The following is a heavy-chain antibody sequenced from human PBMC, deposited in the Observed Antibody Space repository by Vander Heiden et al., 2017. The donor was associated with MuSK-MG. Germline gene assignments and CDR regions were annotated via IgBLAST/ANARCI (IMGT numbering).Heavy chain of an antibody. CDR3: ARDDCSGGSCYSPGYYYYMDV. CDR2: IIPIFGTA. J-gene: IGHJ6*03. V-gene: IGHV1-69*12. CDR1: GGTFSSYA. Sequence: QVQLVQSGAEVKKPGSSVKVSCKAPGGTFSSYAISWMRQAPGQGLEWMGGIIPIFGTANYAQKFQGRVTITADESTSTAYMELSSLRSEDTAVYYCARDDCSGGSCYSPGYYYYMDVWGQGTTVTVSS. D-gene: IGHD2-15*01.